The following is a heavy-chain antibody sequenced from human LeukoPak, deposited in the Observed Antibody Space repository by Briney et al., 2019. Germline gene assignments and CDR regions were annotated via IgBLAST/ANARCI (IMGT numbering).Heavy chain of an antibody. CDR3: ARVHCSSTSCYGPLDY. D-gene: IGHD2-2*01. J-gene: IGHJ4*01. Sequence: ASVKVSCKASGYTFTGYYMHWVRQDPGQGLEWMGWINPNSGGTNYAQKFQGRVTMTRDTSISTAYLELSRLRSDDTAVYYCARVHCSSTSCYGPLDYGGRGTLVTVSS. V-gene: IGHV1-2*02. CDR1: GYTFTGYY. CDR2: INPNSGGT.